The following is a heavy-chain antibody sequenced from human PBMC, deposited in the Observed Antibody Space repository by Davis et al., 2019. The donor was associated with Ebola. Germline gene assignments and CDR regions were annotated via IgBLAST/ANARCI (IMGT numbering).Heavy chain of an antibody. CDR3: GVEYYYYGMDV. CDR1: GGSIISSSSY. CDR2: IYYSGST. D-gene: IGHD1-1*01. V-gene: IGHV4-39*01. J-gene: IGHJ6*04. Sequence: MPSETLSLTCTVSGGSIISSSSYWGWIRQPPRKGLEWIGSIYYSGSTYYNPSLKSRVTISVDTSKNQFSLKLSSVTAADTAVYYCGVEYYYYGMDVWGKGTTVTVSS.